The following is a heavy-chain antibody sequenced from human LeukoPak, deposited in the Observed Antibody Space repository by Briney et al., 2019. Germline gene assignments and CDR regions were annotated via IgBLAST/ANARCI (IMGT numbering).Heavy chain of an antibody. CDR2: INPNSGGT. V-gene: IGHV1-2*02. Sequence: ASVKVSCKASGYTFTGYYMHWVRQAPGQGLGWMGWINPNSGGTNYAQKFQGRVTMTRDTSISTAYMELSRLRSDDTAVYCCARVHKSGWYGRGWFDPWGQGTLVTVSS. D-gene: IGHD6-19*01. J-gene: IGHJ5*02. CDR1: GYTFTGYY. CDR3: ARVHKSGWYGRGWFDP.